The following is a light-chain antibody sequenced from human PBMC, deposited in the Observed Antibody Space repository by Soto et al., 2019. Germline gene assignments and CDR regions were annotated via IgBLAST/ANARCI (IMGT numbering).Light chain of an antibody. Sequence: QSLLTQPPFAPGVLGRSVTNSCYGSIRAVGGYNYVSWYQHHPGKAPKLIIYEVYKRPSGVPDRFSGSKSGNTAALTVSGLQAEDEADSYYSSYVGTNRYVFGTGTKVTVL. J-gene: IGLJ1*01. CDR2: EVY. CDR1: IRAVGGYNY. V-gene: IGLV2-8*01. CDR3: SSYVGTNRYV.